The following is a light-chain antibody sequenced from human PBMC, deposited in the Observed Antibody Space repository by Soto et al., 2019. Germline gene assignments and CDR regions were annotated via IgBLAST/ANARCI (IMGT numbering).Light chain of an antibody. CDR3: QQYNSNSALT. CDR2: DAS. V-gene: IGKV1-5*01. CDR1: QSISSW. Sequence: DIQMTQSPSTLSASVGDRVTITCRASQSISSWLAWYQQKPGKAPKLLIYDASSLESGVPSRFSGSGSGTEFTLTISSLQPDDFATYYCQQYNSNSALTFGGGTKVEIK. J-gene: IGKJ4*01.